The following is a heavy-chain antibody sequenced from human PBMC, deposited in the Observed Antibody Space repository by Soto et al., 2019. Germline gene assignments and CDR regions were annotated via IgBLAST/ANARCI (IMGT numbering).Heavy chain of an antibody. V-gene: IGHV1-69*02. Sequence: SVKVSCKASGGTFSSYTISSLRQATGQGLEWMGRIIPILGIANYAQKFQGRVTITADKSTSTAYMELSSLRSEDTAVYYCARSIVVVTAADYWGQGTLVTVSS. J-gene: IGHJ4*02. CDR3: ARSIVVVTAADY. D-gene: IGHD2-21*02. CDR2: IIPILGIA. CDR1: GGTFSSYT.